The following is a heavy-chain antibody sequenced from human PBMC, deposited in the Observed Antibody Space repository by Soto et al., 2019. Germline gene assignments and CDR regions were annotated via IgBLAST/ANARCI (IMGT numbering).Heavy chain of an antibody. CDR2: ISSSSSYI. D-gene: IGHD2-21*02. CDR1: GFTFSSYS. CDR3: ARLYCGGDCSAGY. Sequence: GGSLRLSCAASGFTFSSYSMNWVRQAPGKGLEWVSSISSSSSYIYYADSVKGRFTISRDNAKNSLYLQMNSLRAEDTAVYYCARLYCGGDCSAGYWGQGTLVTVSS. V-gene: IGHV3-21*01. J-gene: IGHJ4*02.